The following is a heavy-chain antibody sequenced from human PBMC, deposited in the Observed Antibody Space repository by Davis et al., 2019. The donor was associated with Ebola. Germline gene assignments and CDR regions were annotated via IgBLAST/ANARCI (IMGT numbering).Heavy chain of an antibody. CDR2: IYYSVST. CDR1: GGSISRYY. J-gene: IGHJ4*02. V-gene: IGHV4-59*08. D-gene: IGHD3-9*01. CDR3: ARHSYDILTGYSPFDY. Sequence: SETLSLTCTVSGGSISRYYWSWIRQPPGKGLEWIAYIYYSVSTNYNPSLKSRVTISVDTSKNQFSLKLSSVTAADTAVYYCARHSYDILTGYSPFDYWGQGTLVTVSS.